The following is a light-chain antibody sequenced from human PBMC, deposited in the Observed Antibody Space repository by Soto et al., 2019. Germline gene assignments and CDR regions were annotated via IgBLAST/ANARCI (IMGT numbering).Light chain of an antibody. CDR3: QQYSSIPLT. CDR1: QSLFYSSNNKNY. V-gene: IGKV4-1*01. J-gene: IGKJ4*01. Sequence: DIVMTQSPDSLPVSLGERATINCKSSQSLFYSSNNKNYLAWYQQKPGQPPKLLISWASTRESGVPDRFSGSGSGTDFTLTISSLQAEDVAVYYCQQYSSIPLTFGGGTKVEIK. CDR2: WAS.